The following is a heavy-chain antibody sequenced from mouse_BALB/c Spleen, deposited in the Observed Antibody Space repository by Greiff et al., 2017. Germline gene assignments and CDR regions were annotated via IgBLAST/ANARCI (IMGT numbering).Heavy chain of an antibody. CDR2: IAPGSSST. D-gene: IGHD2-1*01. Sequence: DLVKPGASVKLSCKASGYTFTSYWINWIKQRPGQGLEWIGRIAPGSSSTYYNEMFKGKATLTVDTSSSTAYIQLSSLSSEDSAVYFCARYGNYLDYWGQGTTLTVSS. J-gene: IGHJ2*01. CDR3: ARYGNYLDY. CDR1: GYTFTSYW. V-gene: IGHV1S41*01.